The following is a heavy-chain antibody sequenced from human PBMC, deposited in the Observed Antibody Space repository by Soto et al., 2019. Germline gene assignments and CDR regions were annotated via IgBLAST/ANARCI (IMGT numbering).Heavy chain of an antibody. D-gene: IGHD3-22*01. Sequence: GGSLRLSCAASGFTFSSYAMSWVRQAPGKGLEWVTAISGSGGSTYYADSVKGRFTISGDNSKNTLYLQMNSLRAEDTAVYYCAKGFLTYYYDSSGYSADWYFDLWGRGTLVTVSS. J-gene: IGHJ2*01. V-gene: IGHV3-23*01. CDR3: AKGFLTYYYDSSGYSADWYFDL. CDR1: GFTFSSYA. CDR2: ISGSGGST.